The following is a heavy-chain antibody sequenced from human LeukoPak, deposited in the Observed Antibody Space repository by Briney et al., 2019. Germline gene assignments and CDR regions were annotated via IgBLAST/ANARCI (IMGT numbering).Heavy chain of an antibody. J-gene: IGHJ4*02. CDR2: IDWDDDK. CDR3: ARIQTLRFGELLFDY. V-gene: IGHV2-70*04. Sequence: SGPALVKPTQTLTLTCTFSGFSLSTSGMRVSWIRQPPGKALVWLARIDWDDDKFYSTSLKTRLTISKDTSKNQVVLTMTNMDPVDTATYYCARIQTLRFGELLFDYWGQGTLVTVSS. CDR1: GFSLSTSGMR. D-gene: IGHD3-10*01.